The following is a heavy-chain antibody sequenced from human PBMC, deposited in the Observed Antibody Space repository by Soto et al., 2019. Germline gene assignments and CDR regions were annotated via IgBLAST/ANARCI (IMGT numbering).Heavy chain of an antibody. Sequence: PGGSLRLSCAASGFTFSSYWMSWVRQAPGKGLEWVANIKQDGSEKYYVDSVKGRFTISRDNAKNSLYLQMNSLRAEDTAVYYCARDQGIAEADYDYMDVWGKGTTVTVSS. CDR2: IKQDGSEK. CDR3: ARDQGIAEADYDYMDV. CDR1: GFTFSSYW. J-gene: IGHJ6*03. D-gene: IGHD6-13*01. V-gene: IGHV3-7*01.